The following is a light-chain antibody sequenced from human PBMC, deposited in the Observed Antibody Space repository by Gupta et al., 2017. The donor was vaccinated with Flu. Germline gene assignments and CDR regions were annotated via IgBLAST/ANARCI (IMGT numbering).Light chain of an antibody. CDR1: SSNIGSNT. Sequence: QSVLTQPPSASGTPGQTVTISCSGSSSNIGSNTVNWYQQLPGTAPKLLISSNNERPSGVPDRFSGSKSGTSASLAISGLQSEDEADYYCAAWDDSLNGLVFGGGTKLTVL. J-gene: IGLJ3*02. CDR3: AAWDDSLNGLV. V-gene: IGLV1-44*01. CDR2: SNN.